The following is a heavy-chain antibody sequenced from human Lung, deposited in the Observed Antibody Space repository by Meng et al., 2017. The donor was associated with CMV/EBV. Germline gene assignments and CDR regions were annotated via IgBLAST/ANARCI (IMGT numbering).Heavy chain of an antibody. CDR1: GFTFTSYA. CDR3: ARGRGLVATIVQYYLDY. Sequence: GEXXKISCAASGFTFTSYAMNWVRQAPGKGLEWVSSITGGGNYIYYADSVKGRFSASRDNAKNSLYLQMNSLRAEDTAVYYCARGRGLVATIVQYYLDYWGQGKXVNGYS. D-gene: IGHD5-12*01. J-gene: IGHJ4*02. CDR2: ITGGGNYI. V-gene: IGHV3-21*01.